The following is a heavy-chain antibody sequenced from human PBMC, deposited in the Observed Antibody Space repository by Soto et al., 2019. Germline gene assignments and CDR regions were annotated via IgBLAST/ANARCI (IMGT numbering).Heavy chain of an antibody. Sequence: EVQVVESGGGLVQPGGSLTLSCAASGFTFSESAMHWVRQASGKGLEWLGRIRSKANNFATAYAASVKGRFTISRDDAKNTVYLQMNSLNSEDTAVYYCTRRSEYDSGGYYYAYDYWGQGTRVTVSS. CDR2: IRSKANNFAT. CDR3: TRRSEYDSGGYYYAYDY. CDR1: GFTFSESA. V-gene: IGHV3-73*02. J-gene: IGHJ4*02. D-gene: IGHD3-22*01.